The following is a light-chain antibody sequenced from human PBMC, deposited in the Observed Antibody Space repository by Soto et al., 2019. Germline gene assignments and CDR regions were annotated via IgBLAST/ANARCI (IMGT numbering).Light chain of an antibody. Sequence: ETVLTQSPGTLSLSPGERATLSCRASESVNSNYLAWYQQKPGQAPRLLIYGASSRATGIPDRFSGSGSGTDFTLTISRLEPEDFAVYYCQQYGSSPWTFGQGTKVDIK. CDR2: GAS. J-gene: IGKJ1*01. CDR3: QQYGSSPWT. CDR1: ESVNSNY. V-gene: IGKV3-20*01.